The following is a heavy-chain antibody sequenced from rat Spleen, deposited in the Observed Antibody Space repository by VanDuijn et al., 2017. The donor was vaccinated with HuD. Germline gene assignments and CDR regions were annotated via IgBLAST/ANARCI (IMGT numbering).Heavy chain of an antibody. J-gene: IGHJ2*01. Sequence: QVQLMESGPGLVQPSETLSLTCTVSGFSLTSYNVHWVRQPPGKGLEWMGVMWSGGSTDYNSALKSRLSISRDTSKSQVFLKMNSLQTEDTGTYYCARANFDYWGQGVKVTVSS. V-gene: IGHV2-45*01. CDR2: MWSGGST. CDR1: GFSLTSYN. CDR3: ARANFDY.